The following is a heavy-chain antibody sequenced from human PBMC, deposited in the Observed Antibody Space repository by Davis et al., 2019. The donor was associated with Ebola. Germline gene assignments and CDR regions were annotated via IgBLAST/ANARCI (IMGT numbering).Heavy chain of an antibody. CDR2: IYHSGRT. D-gene: IGHD3-10*01. CDR1: GGSISSSNW. J-gene: IGHJ4*02. Sequence: MPSETLSLTCAVSGGSISSSNWWSWARPPPGKRLEWIGEIYHSGRTNYNPSLKSRGTISVDKSKNQVSLKLSSVTAADTAVYYCARDRGLLDYYFDYWGQGTLVTVSS. CDR3: ARDRGLLDYYFDY. V-gene: IGHV4-4*02.